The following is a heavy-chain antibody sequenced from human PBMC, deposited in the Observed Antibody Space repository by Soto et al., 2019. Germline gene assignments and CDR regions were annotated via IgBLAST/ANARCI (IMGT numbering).Heavy chain of an antibody. CDR3: TTGTNSRYYYYYMDV. CDR1: GFTFSNAW. V-gene: IGHV3-15*01. J-gene: IGHJ6*03. D-gene: IGHD7-27*01. CDR2: IKSKTDGGTT. Sequence: GGSLRLSCAASGFTFSNAWMSWVRQAPGKGLEWDGRIKSKTDGGTTDYAAPVKGRFTISRDDSKNTLYLQMNSLKTEDTAVYYCTTGTNSRYYYYYMDVWGKGTTVTVSS.